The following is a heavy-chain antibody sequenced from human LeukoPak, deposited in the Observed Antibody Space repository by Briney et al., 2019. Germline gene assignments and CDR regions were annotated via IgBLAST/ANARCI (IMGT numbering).Heavy chain of an antibody. CDR1: GFTFSSYG. J-gene: IGHJ4*02. V-gene: IGHV3-33*01. D-gene: IGHD1-1*01. Sequence: PGGSLRLSCAASGFTFSSYGMYWVRQAPGKGLEWVAIIWYDGSNKYYADSVKGRFIISRDNSKNTLYLQMNSLRAEDTAVYYCARDRGERYFDYWGQGTLVTVSS. CDR3: ARDRGERYFDY. CDR2: IWYDGSNK.